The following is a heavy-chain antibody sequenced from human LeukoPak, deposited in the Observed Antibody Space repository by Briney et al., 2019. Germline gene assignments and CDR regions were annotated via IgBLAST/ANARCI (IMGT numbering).Heavy chain of an antibody. D-gene: IGHD2-21*02. V-gene: IGHV1-69*05. Sequence: SVKVSCKASGGTFSSYAISWVRQASGQGLEWMGRIIPIFGTANYAQKFQGRVTITTDESTSTAYMELSSLRSEDTAVYYCARGCGGDCSSAFDIWGQGTMVTVSS. CDR3: ARGCGGDCSSAFDI. J-gene: IGHJ3*02. CDR2: IIPIFGTA. CDR1: GGTFSSYA.